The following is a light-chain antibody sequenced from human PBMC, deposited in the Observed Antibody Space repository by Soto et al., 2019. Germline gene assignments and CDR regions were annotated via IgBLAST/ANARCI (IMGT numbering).Light chain of an antibody. CDR3: QQYGSSPPRIT. CDR2: GAS. J-gene: IGKJ3*01. CDR1: QSVSSSY. V-gene: IGKV3-20*01. Sequence: EIVLTQSPGTLSLSPGERATLSCRASQSVSSSYLAWYQQKPGQAPRLLIYGASSRATGIPDRFSGSGSGTDFTLTISRLEPEDFAVYYCQQYGSSPPRITFGPGPKWISN.